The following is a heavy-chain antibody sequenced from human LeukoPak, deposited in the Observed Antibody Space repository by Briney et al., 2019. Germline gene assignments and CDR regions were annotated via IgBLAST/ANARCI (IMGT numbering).Heavy chain of an antibody. V-gene: IGHV1-8*01. J-gene: IGHJ3*02. D-gene: IGHD3-22*01. CDR3: ARVIYDSSGLDAFDI. CDR1: GYTFTSYD. Sequence: ASVKVSCKASGYTFTSYDINWVRQATGQGLEWMGWMNPNSGNTGYAQKFQGRVTITADKSTSIAYMELSSLRSEDTAVYYCARVIYDSSGLDAFDIWGQGTMVTVSS. CDR2: MNPNSGNT.